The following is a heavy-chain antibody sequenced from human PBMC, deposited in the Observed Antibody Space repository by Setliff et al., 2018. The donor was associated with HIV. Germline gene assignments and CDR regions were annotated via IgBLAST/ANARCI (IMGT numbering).Heavy chain of an antibody. V-gene: IGHV4-34*01. CDR3: ARGRGPVGGDAIDI. D-gene: IGHD3-16*01. Sequence: SETLSLTCAVYGGSFSGYYWSWIRQPPGKGLEWIGEISHGGSANYNPSLKSRVTISEDTSKNQFSLKLKSATAADTAVYYCARGRGPVGGDAIDIWGQGTMVTVSS. CDR1: GGSFSGYY. J-gene: IGHJ3*02. CDR2: ISHGGSA.